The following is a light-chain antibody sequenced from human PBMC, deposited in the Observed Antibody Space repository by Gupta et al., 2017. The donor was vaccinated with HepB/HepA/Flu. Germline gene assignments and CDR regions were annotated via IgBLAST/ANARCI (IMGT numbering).Light chain of an antibody. CDR3: CSYAGRTTFPYV. CDR2: EVT. CDR1: FNDVGSYDL. Sequence: QSALTQPPSVSGSPGQSITISCTGTFNDVGSYDLVSWYQQHPGKAPTLIIYEVTGRPSGVADRFSGSKSGNAAALTISGLQAEDEADYHCCSYAGRTTFPYVVGTGTKVTVL. V-gene: IGLV2-23*02. J-gene: IGLJ1*01.